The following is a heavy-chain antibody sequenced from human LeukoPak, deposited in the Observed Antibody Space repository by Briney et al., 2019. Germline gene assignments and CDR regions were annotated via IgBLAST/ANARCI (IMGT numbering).Heavy chain of an antibody. D-gene: IGHD5-18*01. CDR3: ARGPAYSYGPADY. CDR2: IYYDGSNK. CDR1: GFTLSRYG. J-gene: IGHJ4*02. V-gene: IGHV3-33*01. Sequence: GGSLRLSCAASGFTLSRYGMHWVRQAPGKGLQWVALIYYDGSNKYYADSVKGRFTISRDNSKNTLYLQMDSLRAGDTAVYYCARGPAYSYGPADYWGQGTLVTVSS.